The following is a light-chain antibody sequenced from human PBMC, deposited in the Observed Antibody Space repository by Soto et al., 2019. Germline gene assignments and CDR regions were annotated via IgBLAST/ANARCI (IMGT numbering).Light chain of an antibody. CDR1: SSDVGGYNY. CDR2: EVN. J-gene: IGLJ1*01. Sequence: QSALAQPASVSGPPGQSITISCTGTSSDVGGYNYVSWYQQHPGKAPKLMIYEVNNRPSEVSNRFSGSKSGNTASLTISGLQPEDEADYYCNSYTSRYTFVLGTGTKVTVL. V-gene: IGLV2-14*01. CDR3: NSYTSRYTFV.